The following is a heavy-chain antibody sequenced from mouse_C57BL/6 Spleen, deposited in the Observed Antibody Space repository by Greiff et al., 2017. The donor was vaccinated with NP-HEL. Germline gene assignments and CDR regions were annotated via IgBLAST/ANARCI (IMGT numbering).Heavy chain of an antibody. CDR3: ARESSGYDY. CDR1: GFTFSDYY. D-gene: IGHD3-2*02. V-gene: IGHV5-16*01. Sequence: EVKLMESEGGLVQPGSSMKLSCTASGFTFSDYYMAWVRQVPEKGLEWVANINYDGSSTYYLDSLKSRFIISRDNAKNILYLQMSSLKSEDTATYYCARESSGYDYWGKGTTLTVSS. J-gene: IGHJ2*01. CDR2: INYDGSST.